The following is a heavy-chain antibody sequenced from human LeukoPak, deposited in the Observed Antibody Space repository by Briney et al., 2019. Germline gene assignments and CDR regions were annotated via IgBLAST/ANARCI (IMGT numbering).Heavy chain of an antibody. D-gene: IGHD3-10*01. CDR1: GGSISSYY. CDR2: IYYSGST. J-gene: IGHJ5*02. V-gene: IGHV4-59*01. CDR3: ARDDYRGVTNFDP. Sequence: SETLSLTCTVSGGSISSYYWSWIRQPPGKGLEWIGYIYYSGSTYYNPSLKSRVTISIDTSKNQFSLQLTSVTAADTAVYYCARDDYRGVTNFDPWGQGTLVTVSS.